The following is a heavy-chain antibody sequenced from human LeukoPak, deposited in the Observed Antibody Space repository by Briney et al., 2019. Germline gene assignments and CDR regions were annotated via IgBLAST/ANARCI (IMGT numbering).Heavy chain of an antibody. CDR3: ARDPFFAGYSSSWYDY. Sequence: GGSLRLSCAASGFTFSSYSMNWVRQAPGKGLEWVSSISSSSSYIYYADSVKGRFTISRDNAKNSLYLQMNSLRAEDTAVCYCARDPFFAGYSSSWYDYWGQGTLVTVSS. J-gene: IGHJ4*02. D-gene: IGHD6-13*01. CDR2: ISSSSSYI. V-gene: IGHV3-21*01. CDR1: GFTFSSYS.